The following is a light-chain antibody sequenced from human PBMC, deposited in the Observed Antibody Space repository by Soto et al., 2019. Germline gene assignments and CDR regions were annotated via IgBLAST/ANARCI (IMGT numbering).Light chain of an antibody. CDR2: DAS. CDR3: QQRSNWQVT. Sequence: EIVVTQSPSTLSVPQGERATLSCRASQTVRNNYLAWYQQKPGQAPRVLIYDASNWPTGIPSRFSGSGSGTDFTLTISSLQPEDFATYYCQQRSNWQVTFGQGTKVDI. J-gene: IGKJ1*01. CDR1: QTVRNNY. V-gene: IGKV3D-11*02.